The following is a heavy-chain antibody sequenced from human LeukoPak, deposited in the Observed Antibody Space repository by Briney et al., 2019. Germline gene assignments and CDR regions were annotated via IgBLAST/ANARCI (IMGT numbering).Heavy chain of an antibody. J-gene: IGHJ4*02. D-gene: IGHD1-1*01. Sequence: PSETLSLTCTVSGGSISSYYWSWIRQPPGKGLEWIGYIYYSGSTNYKPSLKSRVTISVDTSKNQFSLKLSSVTPAHTAVYYCARGGGNGYYFDYWGQGTLVTVSS. CDR2: IYYSGST. CDR1: GGSISSYY. CDR3: ARGGGNGYYFDY. V-gene: IGHV4-59*01.